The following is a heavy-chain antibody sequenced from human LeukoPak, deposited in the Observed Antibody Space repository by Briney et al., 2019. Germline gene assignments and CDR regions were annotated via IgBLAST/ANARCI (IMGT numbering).Heavy chain of an antibody. CDR2: ITTTGDTK. V-gene: IGHV3-48*01. Sequence: PGGSLRLSCGGSGFILSDYRMDWVRQAPGKGLEWVTLITTTGDTKYYADSVKGRFTISRDNAKNSLSLQMISLRADDTAVYYCVRDAKEGQLLDRSVWGKGTTVIVSS. D-gene: IGHD2-2*01. CDR3: VRDAKEGQLLDRSV. CDR1: GFILSDYR. J-gene: IGHJ6*04.